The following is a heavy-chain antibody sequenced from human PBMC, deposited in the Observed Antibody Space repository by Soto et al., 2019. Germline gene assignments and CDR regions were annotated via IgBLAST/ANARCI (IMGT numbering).Heavy chain of an antibody. CDR1: GGSISSSSYY. Sequence: SETLSLTCTVSGGSISSSSYYWGWIRQPPGKGLEWIGSIYYSGSTYYNPSLKSRVTISVDTSKNQFSLKLSSVTAADTAVYYCFLSSGDYIWGSYSNFDYWGQGTLVTVSS. CDR2: IYYSGST. D-gene: IGHD3-16*01. V-gene: IGHV4-39*01. CDR3: FLSSGDYIWGSYSNFDY. J-gene: IGHJ4*02.